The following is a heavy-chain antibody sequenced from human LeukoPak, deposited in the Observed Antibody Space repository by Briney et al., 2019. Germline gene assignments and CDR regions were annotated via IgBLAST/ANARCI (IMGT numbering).Heavy chain of an antibody. V-gene: IGHV3-30*02. CDR1: GFTFSSYG. D-gene: IGHD2-2*01. CDR3: AKGPSSTRGDTFDY. CDR2: IRYDGSNK. J-gene: IGHJ4*02. Sequence: GGSLRLSCAASGFTFSSYGMHWVRQAPGKGLEWVAFIRYDGSNKYYADSVKGRFTISRDNSKNTLYLQMNSLRAEDTAVYYCAKGPSSTRGDTFDYWGQGTLVTVSS.